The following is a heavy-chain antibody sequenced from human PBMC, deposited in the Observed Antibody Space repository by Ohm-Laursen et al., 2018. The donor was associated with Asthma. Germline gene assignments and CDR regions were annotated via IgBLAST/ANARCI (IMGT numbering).Heavy chain of an antibody. CDR2: VNPNSGKT. V-gene: IGHV1-8*02. Sequence: VASVKVSCKASGYTFTNYDIHWVRQAPGQGLEWMGWVNPNSGKTGYAQKFQGRVIMTRNTAISTAYMEQSSLKSEDTAVYYCARPFKTHDHGDYRDFWYFDLWGRGTLVTVSS. D-gene: IGHD4-17*01. J-gene: IGHJ2*01. CDR1: GYTFTNYD. CDR3: ARPFKTHDHGDYRDFWYFDL.